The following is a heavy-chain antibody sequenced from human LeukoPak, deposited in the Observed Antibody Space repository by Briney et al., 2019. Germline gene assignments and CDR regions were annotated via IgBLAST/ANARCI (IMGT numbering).Heavy chain of an antibody. J-gene: IGHJ4*02. CDR1: GFTFSSYG. D-gene: IGHD3-10*01. Sequence: GGSLILSCAASGFTFSSYGMHWVRQAPGKGLEWVAVISYDGSNKYYADSVKGRFTISRDNSKNTLYLQMNSLRAEDTAVYYCAKDYLGFGELSHYFDYWGQGTLVTVSS. CDR3: AKDYLGFGELSHYFDY. V-gene: IGHV3-30*18. CDR2: ISYDGSNK.